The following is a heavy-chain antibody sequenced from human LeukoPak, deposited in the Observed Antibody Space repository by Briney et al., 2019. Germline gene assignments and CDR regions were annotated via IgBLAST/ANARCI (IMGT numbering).Heavy chain of an antibody. CDR1: GGSFSGYY. J-gene: IGHJ3*02. V-gene: IGHV4-34*01. CDR2: INHSGST. D-gene: IGHD3/OR15-3a*01. CDR3: ARVIFPVAFDI. Sequence: SETLSLTCAVYGGSFSGYYWSWIRQPPGKGLEWIGEINHSGSTNYNPSLKSRVTISVDTSKNQFSLKLSSVTAADTAVYYCARVIFPVAFDIWGQGTMVTVSS.